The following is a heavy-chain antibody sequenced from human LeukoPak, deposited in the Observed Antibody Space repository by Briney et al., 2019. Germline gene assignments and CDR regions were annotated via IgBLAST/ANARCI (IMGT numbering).Heavy chain of an antibody. CDR2: IYYSGST. CDR3: ARLQVIYYYMDV. J-gene: IGHJ6*03. CDR1: GGSISSYY. V-gene: IGHV4-59*08. Sequence: SETLSLTCTVSGGSISSYYWSWIRQPPGKGLEWIGYIYYSGSTNYNPSLKSRVIISVDTSKNQFSLKLSAVTAADTGVYYCARLQVIYYYMDVWGKGTTVTVSS.